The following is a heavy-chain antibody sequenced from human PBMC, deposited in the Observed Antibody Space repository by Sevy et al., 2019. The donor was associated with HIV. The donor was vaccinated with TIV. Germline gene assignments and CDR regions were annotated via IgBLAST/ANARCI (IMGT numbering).Heavy chain of an antibody. V-gene: IGHV3-23*01. J-gene: IGHJ4*02. D-gene: IGHD2-2*01. CDR2: ISGSGGST. Sequence: GESLKISCAASGFTFSSYAMSWVRQAPGKGLEWVSAISGSGGSTYYADSVKGRFTISRDNSKNTLYLQMNSLRAEDTAVYYCAKDPLNVVVPAAIDFDYWGQGTLVTVSS. CDR3: AKDPLNVVVPAAIDFDY. CDR1: GFTFSSYA.